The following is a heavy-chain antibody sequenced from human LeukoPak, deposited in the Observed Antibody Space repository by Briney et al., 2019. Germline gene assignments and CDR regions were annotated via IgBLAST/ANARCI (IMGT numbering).Heavy chain of an antibody. CDR2: ISPTGSTT. Sequence: PGGSLRLSCAASGFTFNNYAMNWARQLPGKGLVWVSRISPTGSTTSYADSVKGRFTVSRDNAKNTLYLQVNNLRAEDTAVYYCARGPNSNWSGLDFWGQGTLLTVSS. CDR3: ARGPNSNWSGLDF. J-gene: IGHJ4*02. CDR1: GFTFNNYA. D-gene: IGHD6-6*01. V-gene: IGHV3-74*01.